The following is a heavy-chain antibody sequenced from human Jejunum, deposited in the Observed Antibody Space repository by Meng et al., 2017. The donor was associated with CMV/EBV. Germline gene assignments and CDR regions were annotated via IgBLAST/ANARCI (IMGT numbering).Heavy chain of an antibody. V-gene: IGHV4-30-4*08. CDR2: IHDTGST. Sequence: QLQLQESGPGLLKPSQTLSLTCSVSGGSIGSGDYYWSWIRQPPGKGLEWIGYIHDTGSTYYNPSLKSRVDISLGTSRNHFSLTLSSVTAEDTAVYFCARGSIFVSFDSWGQGTLVTVSS. CDR3: ARGSIFVSFDS. J-gene: IGHJ4*02. CDR1: GGSIGSGDYY. D-gene: IGHD3-3*01.